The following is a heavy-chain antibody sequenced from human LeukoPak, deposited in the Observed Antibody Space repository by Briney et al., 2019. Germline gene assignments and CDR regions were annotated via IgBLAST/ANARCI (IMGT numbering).Heavy chain of an antibody. J-gene: IGHJ5*02. V-gene: IGHV3-48*04. CDR3: ASRSINWYRGNWFGP. CDR1: GFSSNSYS. CDR2: INSDSRTI. D-gene: IGHD2-2*01. Sequence: GDSLRLSCAASGFSSNSYSMNWVRQAPGKGLEWLAYINSDSRTIYYADSVKGRFTISRDNARNSLYLRMNNMRVEDTAIYYCASRSINWYRGNWFGPWGQGTLVTVSS.